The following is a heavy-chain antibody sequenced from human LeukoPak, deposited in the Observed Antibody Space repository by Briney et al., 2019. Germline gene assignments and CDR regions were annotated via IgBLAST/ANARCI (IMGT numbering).Heavy chain of an antibody. CDR3: TRGESYDISISSQNEKRYYFDY. J-gene: IGHJ4*02. Sequence: SELLSLTCAVYGGSFSGYYWSWIRQPPGKGLEWIGEIIHSGSTNYNPSLKSRVTISVDTSKNQFSLKLSSVTAADTAVYYCTRGESYDISISSQNEKRYYFDYWGQATLSTVSS. CDR1: GGSFSGYY. CDR2: IIHSGST. D-gene: IGHD3-9*01. V-gene: IGHV4-34*01.